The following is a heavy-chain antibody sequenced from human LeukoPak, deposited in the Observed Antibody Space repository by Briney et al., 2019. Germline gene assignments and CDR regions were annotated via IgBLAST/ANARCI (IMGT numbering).Heavy chain of an antibody. CDR3: ARDGRAGPNYFDY. Sequence: GGSLRLSCAASGFTFSVYYMSWMRQAPGKGLEGVSYISSSGSTIYYADSVKGRFTISTDNAKNSLYLKMKSLRAEQTAVYYCARDGRAGPNYFDYWGQGTLVTVSS. J-gene: IGHJ4*02. CDR1: GFTFSVYY. D-gene: IGHD6-19*01. V-gene: IGHV3-11*01. CDR2: ISSSGSTI.